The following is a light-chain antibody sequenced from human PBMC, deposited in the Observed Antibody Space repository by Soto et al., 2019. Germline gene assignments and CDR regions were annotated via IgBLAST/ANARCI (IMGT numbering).Light chain of an antibody. J-gene: IGKJ1*01. Sequence: DIQMTQSPSTRSSSVGDRVTITCRASQSISNCLAWYQQKPGKAPKLLIYDASSLKSGVPSRLSGSGSGTEFTLTISCLQTDDFATYYCQQYNGYSTWTFGQGTKVDIK. CDR1: QSISNC. V-gene: IGKV1-5*01. CDR3: QQYNGYSTWT. CDR2: DAS.